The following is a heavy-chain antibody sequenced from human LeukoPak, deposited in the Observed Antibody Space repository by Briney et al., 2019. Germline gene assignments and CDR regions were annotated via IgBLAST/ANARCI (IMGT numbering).Heavy chain of an antibody. V-gene: IGHV5-51*01. CDR2: IYPGDSDT. CDR1: GYSFTDYW. J-gene: IGHJ4*02. CDR3: ARRRLGRPERNYFDY. Sequence: GESLKISRKGSGYSFTDYWIGWVRQMPGKGLEWMGIIYPGDSDTRYSPSFQGQVTISVDKSISTAYLQWSSLQASDTAMYYCARRRLGRPERNYFDYWGRGTLVTVSS. D-gene: IGHD1-1*01.